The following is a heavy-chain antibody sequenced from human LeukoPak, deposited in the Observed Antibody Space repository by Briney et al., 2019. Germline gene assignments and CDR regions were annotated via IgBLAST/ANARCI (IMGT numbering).Heavy chain of an antibody. Sequence: GGSLRLSCAASGFTFSSYGMHWVRQAPGKGLEWVAVIWYDGSNKYYADSVKGRFTISRDNSKNTLYLQMNSLRAEDTAVCYCARGSSTYSSSWGDYWGQGTLVTVSS. CDR1: GFTFSSYG. CDR3: ARGSSTYSSSWGDY. CDR2: IWYDGSNK. D-gene: IGHD6-13*01. V-gene: IGHV3-33*01. J-gene: IGHJ4*02.